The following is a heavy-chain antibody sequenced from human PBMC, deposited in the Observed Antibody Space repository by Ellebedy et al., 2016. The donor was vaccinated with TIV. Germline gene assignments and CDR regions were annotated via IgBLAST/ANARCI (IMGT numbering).Heavy chain of an antibody. CDR2: NYQSGST. D-gene: IGHD5-18*01. V-gene: IGHV4-30-2*01. Sequence: MPSETLSLTCAVSGGSISSGGYSWSWLRQPPGMGLDWIGYNYQSGSTYYNPSLKSRVTISIDRSKNQFSLNLSSVTAADTAVYYCARAIRNTAMSHYYFDYWGQGTLVTVSS. CDR1: GGSISSGGYS. CDR3: ARAIRNTAMSHYYFDY. J-gene: IGHJ4*02.